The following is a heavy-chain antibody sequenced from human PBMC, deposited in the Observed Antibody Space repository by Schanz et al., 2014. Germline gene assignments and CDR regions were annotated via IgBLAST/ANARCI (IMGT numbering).Heavy chain of an antibody. Sequence: QVQLVESGGGVVQPGRSLRLSCAASGFTFSKYGMHWVRQAPGKGLEWVAVIYSGGSTFYTDSVKGRFIISRDNSKNTVYIEMNSLRAEDPAVYYCARDPGGTKTHGLWGQGTLVTVSS. CDR3: ARDPGGTKTHGL. J-gene: IGHJ4*02. D-gene: IGHD2-15*01. V-gene: IGHV3-NL1*01. CDR1: GFTFSKYG. CDR2: IYSGGST.